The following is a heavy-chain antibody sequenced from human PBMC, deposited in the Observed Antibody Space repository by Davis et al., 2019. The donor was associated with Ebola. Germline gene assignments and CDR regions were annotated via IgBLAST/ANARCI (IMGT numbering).Heavy chain of an antibody. D-gene: IGHD2-15*01. V-gene: IGHV1-45*02. CDR2: ITPFNGNT. CDR3: ARGRYCSGGSCFSRWFDP. Sequence: SVKVSCKASGYTFTYRYLHWVRQAPGQALEWMGWITPFNGNTNYAQKFQGRVTMTRDTSTSTVYMELSSLRSEDTAVYYCARGRYCSGGSCFSRWFDPWGQGTLVTVSS. J-gene: IGHJ5*02. CDR1: GYTFTYRY.